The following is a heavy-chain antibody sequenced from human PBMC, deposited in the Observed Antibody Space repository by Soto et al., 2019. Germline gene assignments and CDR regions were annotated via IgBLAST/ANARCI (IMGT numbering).Heavy chain of an antibody. CDR1: GDSVSSNSAA. D-gene: IGHD3-22*01. CDR2: TYYRSKWYN. J-gene: IGHJ4*02. CDR3: ARGRYYYDSSGYYRGSPFDY. Sequence: SQTLSLTCAISGDSVSSNSAAWNWIRQSPSRGLEWLGRTYYRSKWYNDYAVSVKSRITINPDTSKNQFSLQLNSVTPEDTAVYYCARGRYYYDSSGYYRGSPFDYWGQGTLVTVSS. V-gene: IGHV6-1*01.